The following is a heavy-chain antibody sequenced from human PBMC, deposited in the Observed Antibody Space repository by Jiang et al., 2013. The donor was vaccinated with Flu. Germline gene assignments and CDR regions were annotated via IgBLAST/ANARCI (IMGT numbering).Heavy chain of an antibody. CDR3: ARRHYYDSSGYYYFDY. V-gene: IGHV5-51*01. D-gene: IGHD3-22*01. CDR2: IYPGDSDT. CDR1: GYSFTSYW. Sequence: EVKKPGESLKISCKGSGYSFTSYWIGWVRQMPGKGLEWMGIIYPGDSDTRYSPSFQGQVTISADKSISTAYLQWSSLKASDTAMYYCARRHYYDSSGYYYFDYWGQGTLVTVSS. J-gene: IGHJ4*02.